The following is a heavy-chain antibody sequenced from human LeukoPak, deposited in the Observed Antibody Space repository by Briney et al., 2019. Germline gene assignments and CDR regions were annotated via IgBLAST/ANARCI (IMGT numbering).Heavy chain of an antibody. V-gene: IGHV3-23*01. CDR1: GFTFSSYG. CDR3: ARVNLPQGYFDWLFKSNFFDY. J-gene: IGHJ4*02. CDR2: ISGSGGIST. Sequence: PGGSLRLSCAASGFTFSSYGMSWVRQAPGKGLEWVSGISGSGGISTYYADSVKGRFTISRDNSKNTLSLQMNSLRAEDTAVYYCARVNLPQGYFDWLFKSNFFDYWGQGTLVTVSS. D-gene: IGHD3-9*01.